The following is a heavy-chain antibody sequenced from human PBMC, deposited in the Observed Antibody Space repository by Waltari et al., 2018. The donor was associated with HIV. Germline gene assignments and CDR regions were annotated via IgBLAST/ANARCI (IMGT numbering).Heavy chain of an antibody. CDR1: GFTFSNFG. V-gene: IGHV3-23*01. D-gene: IGHD6-13*01. J-gene: IGHJ6*02. CDR3: VKEHQYSHTWYSYYGMDV. CDR2: ISGSGGNT. Sequence: EVQLLESGGGLVQTGGSLRLSWVASGFTFSNFGMNWVRQAPGKGLEWVSAISGSGGNTYYADSLKGRFTISRDNSKNTLYLQMNSLRAEDTAVYFCVKEHQYSHTWYSYYGMDVWGQGTTVTVSS.